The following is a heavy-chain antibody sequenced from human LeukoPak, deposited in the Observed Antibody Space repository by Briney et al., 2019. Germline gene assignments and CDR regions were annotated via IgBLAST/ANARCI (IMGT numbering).Heavy chain of an antibody. Sequence: SETLSLTCAVSGYSISSGYYWGWIRQPPGEGLEWIGSILQTGSTYYNPSLKGRVTISVDTSKNQFSLKLTSVTAADTAVYYCARDMVRGRNWFDPWGQGTLVTVSS. CDR3: ARDMVRGRNWFDP. CDR1: GYSISSGYY. D-gene: IGHD3-10*01. V-gene: IGHV4-38-2*02. CDR2: ILQTGST. J-gene: IGHJ5*02.